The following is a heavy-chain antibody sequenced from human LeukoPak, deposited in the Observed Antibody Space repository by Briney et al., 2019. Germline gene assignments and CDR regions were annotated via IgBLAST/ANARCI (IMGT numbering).Heavy chain of an antibody. Sequence: SQTLSLTCTVSGGSISSGGYYWSWIRQHPGKGLEWIGYIYYSGSTYYNPSLKSRVTISVDMSKNQFSLKLSSVTAADTAVYFCARVRVSSGSHPWYFDYWGQGTLVTVSS. CDR2: IYYSGST. D-gene: IGHD3-22*01. CDR3: ARVRVSSGSHPWYFDY. CDR1: GGSISSGGYY. V-gene: IGHV4-31*03. J-gene: IGHJ4*02.